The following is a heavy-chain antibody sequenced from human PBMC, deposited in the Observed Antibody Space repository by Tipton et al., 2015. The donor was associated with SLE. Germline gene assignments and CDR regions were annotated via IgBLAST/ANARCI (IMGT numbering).Heavy chain of an antibody. CDR3: ARLGEEMADDAFDI. Sequence: TLSLTCTVSGGSISSGSYYWSWIRQPAGKGLEWIGRIYTSGSTNYNPSLKSRVTISVDTSKNQFSLRLSSVTAADTAVYYCARLGEEMADDAFDIWGQGTMVTVSS. V-gene: IGHV4-61*02. CDR1: GGSISSGSYY. J-gene: IGHJ3*02. D-gene: IGHD5-24*01. CDR2: IYTSGST.